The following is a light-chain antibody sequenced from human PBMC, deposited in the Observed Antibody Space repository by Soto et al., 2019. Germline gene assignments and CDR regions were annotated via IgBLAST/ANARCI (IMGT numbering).Light chain of an antibody. V-gene: IGKV3-15*01. Sequence: EIVMTQSPATLSVSPGERGTLSCRASQSISSSLAWYQQKPGQAPRLLISDASTRATGIPARFSGSGSGTEFTLTISSLQSEDFAVYYCHQRQSWPRTFGQGTKVDIK. CDR2: DAS. CDR1: QSISSS. CDR3: HQRQSWPRT. J-gene: IGKJ1*01.